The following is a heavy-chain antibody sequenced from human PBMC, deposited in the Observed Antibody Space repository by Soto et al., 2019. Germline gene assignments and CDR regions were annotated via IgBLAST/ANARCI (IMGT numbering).Heavy chain of an antibody. CDR2: IFYGGTT. Sequence: QLQLQESGPGLVKPSETLSLTCTVSGVSISSGLYYWGWIRQPPGKGLEWIGNIFYGGTTYYNPSLKTRVTSYVNTSKIQFSLRLTSVPAADTAVYYCARQGGGYYHGSGILHYQYFYAMDVWGQGTTVTVSS. J-gene: IGHJ6*02. CDR3: ARQGGGYYHGSGILHYQYFYAMDV. D-gene: IGHD3-10*01. CDR1: GVSISSGLYY. V-gene: IGHV4-39*01.